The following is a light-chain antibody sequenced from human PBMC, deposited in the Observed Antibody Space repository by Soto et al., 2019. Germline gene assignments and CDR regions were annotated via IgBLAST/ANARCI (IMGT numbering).Light chain of an antibody. CDR3: QQYDNLPT. Sequence: QMTQSPSSLSASVGDRVTITCQATQDISNYLNWYQQKPGKAPNLLIYDAYNLEAGVPPRFSGGGSGTDLTLTISSQQHEDSATYYCQQYDNLPTFGGGTKVDIK. CDR1: QDISNY. J-gene: IGKJ4*01. V-gene: IGKV1-33*01. CDR2: DAY.